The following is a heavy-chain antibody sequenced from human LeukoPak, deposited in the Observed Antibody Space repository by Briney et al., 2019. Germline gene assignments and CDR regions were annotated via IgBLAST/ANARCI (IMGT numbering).Heavy chain of an antibody. CDR1: GASVSSSY. CDR3: ARDMTGSGWNDAFDI. D-gene: IGHD6-19*01. Sequence: PSETLSLTCTVSGASVSSSYWCWIRQLAGKGLEWIGRIYSSGSSKFNPSLKSRVTISIDTSKNQFSLNLSSVTAADTAVYYCARDMTGSGWNDAFDIWGQGTMVTVSS. J-gene: IGHJ3*02. V-gene: IGHV4-4*07. CDR2: IYSSGSS.